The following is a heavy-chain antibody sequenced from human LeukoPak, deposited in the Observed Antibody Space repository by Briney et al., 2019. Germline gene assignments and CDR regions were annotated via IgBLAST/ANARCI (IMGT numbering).Heavy chain of an antibody. J-gene: IGHJ4*02. D-gene: IGHD3-22*01. Sequence: GGSLRLSCAASGFTFSSYSMSWVRQAPWMGLEWVSSISSSSSYIYYADSVKGRFTISRDNAKNSLYLQMNSLRAEDTAVYYCARTADYYDSSGYYYDYWGQGTLVTVSS. CDR2: ISSSSSYI. V-gene: IGHV3-21*01. CDR1: GFTFSSYS. CDR3: ARTADYYDSSGYYYDY.